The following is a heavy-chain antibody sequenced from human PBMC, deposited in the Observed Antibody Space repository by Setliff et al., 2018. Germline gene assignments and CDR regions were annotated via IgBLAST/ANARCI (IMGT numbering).Heavy chain of an antibody. J-gene: IGHJ3*02. CDR1: GASISGSAYY. V-gene: IGHV4-39*07. Sequence: SETLSLTCNVSGASISGSAYYWGWIRQPPGKGLEWIGSVYSSGSPYYNPSLKSRVTISMDTSKNQFSLKVNSLTAADTAVYYCARGADTVVAPYDAFDIWGQGTMVTVS. CDR2: VYSSGSP. CDR3: ARGADTVVAPYDAFDI. D-gene: IGHD2-15*01.